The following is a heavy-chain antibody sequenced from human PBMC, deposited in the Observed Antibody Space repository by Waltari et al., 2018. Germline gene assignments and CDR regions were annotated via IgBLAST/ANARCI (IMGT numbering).Heavy chain of an antibody. V-gene: IGHV3-74*01. CDR2: LKYDERGR. J-gene: IGHJ6*02. CDR1: GFSFSTYW. Sequence: EVQLVESGGGLVQPGGSLRLSCAASGFSFSTYWMNWARQAPGEGLVWITRLKYDERGRTYANSLKGRFTTSSDKAKNTLYLQMNSLRADDTAVYYCARSAFMDVWGQGTKVTVSS. CDR3: ARSAFMDV.